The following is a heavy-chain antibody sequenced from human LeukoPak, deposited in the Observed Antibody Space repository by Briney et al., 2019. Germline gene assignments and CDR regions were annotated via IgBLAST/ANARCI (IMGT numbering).Heavy chain of an antibody. CDR2: ISGSGGST. CDR1: GFTFSSYA. V-gene: IGHV3-23*01. J-gene: IGHJ4*02. Sequence: GGSLRLSCAASGFTFSSYAMSWVRQAPGKGLEWVSAISGSGGSTYYADSVKGRFTISRDNSKNTLYLHLNSLRAEDTAVYYCAKAGGGSCYSRVDYWGQGTLVTVSS. D-gene: IGHD2-15*01. CDR3: AKAGGGSCYSRVDY.